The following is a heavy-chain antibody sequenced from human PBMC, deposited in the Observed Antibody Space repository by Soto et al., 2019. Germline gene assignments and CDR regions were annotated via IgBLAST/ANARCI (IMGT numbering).Heavy chain of an antibody. CDR2: IYWDNDK. CDR3: ARSLWFGELH. Sequence: QITLKESGPTLVKPTQTLTLTCSFSGFSLSTTGVGVGWIRQSPGKALEWLAIIYWDNDKRYSPSLKGRVTITKDTSKNPVVLTVTNMDPLDTGTYYCARSLWFGELHWGQGALVTVSS. D-gene: IGHD3-10*01. V-gene: IGHV2-5*02. J-gene: IGHJ4*02. CDR1: GFSLSTTGVG.